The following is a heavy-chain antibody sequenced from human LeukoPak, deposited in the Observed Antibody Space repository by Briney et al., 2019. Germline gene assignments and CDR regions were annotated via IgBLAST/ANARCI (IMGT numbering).Heavy chain of an antibody. CDR3: ARDGYCSGNTCSFDYGVDV. Sequence: ASVKVSCKASGYTFTSYDINWVRQATGQGLEWMGWMNPNSGNTGYAQKFQGRVTITRNTSISTAYMELSSLRSEDTAVYYCARDGYCSGNTCSFDYGVDVWGQGTTVIVSS. CDR2: MNPNSGNT. V-gene: IGHV1-8*03. CDR1: GYTFTSYD. J-gene: IGHJ6*02. D-gene: IGHD2-15*01.